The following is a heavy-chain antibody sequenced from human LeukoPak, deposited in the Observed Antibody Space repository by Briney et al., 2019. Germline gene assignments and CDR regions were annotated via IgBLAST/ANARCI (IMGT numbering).Heavy chain of an antibody. D-gene: IGHD2-15*01. CDR1: GFTFDDYG. V-gene: IGHV3-20*04. CDR3: ARTGGDMDPTDAFDI. Sequence: GGSLRLSCAASGFTFDDYGMSWVRQAPGKGLGWVSGINWNGGSTGYADSVEGRFTISRDNAKNSLYLQMNSLRAEDTALYYCARTGGDMDPTDAFDIWGQGTMVTVSS. J-gene: IGHJ3*02. CDR2: INWNGGST.